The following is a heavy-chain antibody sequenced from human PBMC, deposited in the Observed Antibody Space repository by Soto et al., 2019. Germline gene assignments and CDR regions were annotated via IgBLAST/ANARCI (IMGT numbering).Heavy chain of an antibody. CDR1: GFTFDSHW. D-gene: IGHD6-19*01. CDR2: IKTDGYAA. J-gene: IGHJ4*02. CDR3: VRESGVAADC. Sequence: ESGGVLVQPGGSLRLSCVASGFTFDSHWMHWVRQAAGEGLVWVSRIKTDGYAASYAYSVKGRFTISRDNTKNTVYLQMNSLRAEDTAVYFCVRESGVAADCWGQGTLVTVSS. V-gene: IGHV3-74*01.